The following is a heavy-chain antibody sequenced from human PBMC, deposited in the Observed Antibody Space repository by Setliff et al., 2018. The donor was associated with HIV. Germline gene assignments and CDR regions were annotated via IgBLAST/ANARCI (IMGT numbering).Heavy chain of an antibody. D-gene: IGHD4-17*01. CDR2: IRSKANSYAT. CDR1: GFTFSGSA. J-gene: IGHJ1*01. Sequence: GESLKISCAASGFTFSGSAMHWVRQASGKGLEWVGRIRSKANSYATAYAASVKGRFTISRDDSKNTAYLQMNSLKTEDTAVYYCTTTYGDYVFAEYFQHWGQGTLVTVSS. CDR3: TTTYGDYVFAEYFQH. V-gene: IGHV3-73*01.